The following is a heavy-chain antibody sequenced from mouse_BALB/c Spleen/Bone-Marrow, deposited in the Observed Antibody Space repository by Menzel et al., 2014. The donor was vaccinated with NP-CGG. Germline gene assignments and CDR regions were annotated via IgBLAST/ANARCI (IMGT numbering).Heavy chain of an antibody. CDR1: GDSITSGY. CDR2: ISYSGST. Sequence: EVQLQQSGPSLVKPSQTLSLTCSVTGDSITSGYWDWIRKFPGNKLEYMGYISYSGSTYYNPSLKSRISITRDTSKNQYYLQLNSVTIEDTATYYCARYKGCYDHDGDYFDYWGQGTTLTVSS. D-gene: IGHD2-4*01. V-gene: IGHV3-8*02. CDR3: ARYKGCYDHDGDYFDY. J-gene: IGHJ2*01.